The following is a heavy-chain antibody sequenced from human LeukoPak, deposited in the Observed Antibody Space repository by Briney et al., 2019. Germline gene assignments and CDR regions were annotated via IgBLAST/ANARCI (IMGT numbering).Heavy chain of an antibody. CDR3: AREYSAFDY. D-gene: IGHD6-13*01. CDR1: GDPISSYTNYK. V-gene: IGHV4-61*01. Sequence: PSETLSLTRTVSGDPISSYTNYKWSWIRQPPGKGLEWIGYIYYHGSTNYNPSLKSRVTFSVDTSKNQFSLKLSSVTAADTAVYYCAREYSAFDYWGQGTLVTVSS. CDR2: IYYHGST. J-gene: IGHJ4*02.